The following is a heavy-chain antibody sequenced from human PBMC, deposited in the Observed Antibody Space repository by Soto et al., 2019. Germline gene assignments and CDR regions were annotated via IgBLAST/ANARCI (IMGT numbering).Heavy chain of an antibody. CDR2: ISGYDGNT. CDR3: ARHNSQWPNWFDP. CDR1: GYTFTSYG. J-gene: IGHJ5*02. Sequence: QVQLVQSGAEVKKPGASVKVSCKASGYTFTSYGIIWVRQAPGQGLEWVGWISGYDGNTDYAHKFRGRVTMTTDTSTNTADMDLRSLRSDDTAVYYCARHNSQWPNWFDPWGQGTPVTVSS. D-gene: IGHD1-1*01. V-gene: IGHV1-18*01.